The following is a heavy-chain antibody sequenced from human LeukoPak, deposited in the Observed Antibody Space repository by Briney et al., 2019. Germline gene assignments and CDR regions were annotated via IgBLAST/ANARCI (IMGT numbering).Heavy chain of an antibody. CDR1: TDSTNTYY. J-gene: IGHJ4*02. CDR3: VRLRWELLAPYFVH. D-gene: IGHD2-15*01. Sequence: SETLSLTCSVSTDSTNTYYWSWTRQSPGKGLEWIGHIYHSGSTDYNPSFKSRVTSSIDMPKKESALKLTSGTVADTAMYYCVRLRWELLAPYFVHWGQGAFVIVSS. CDR2: IYHSGST. V-gene: IGHV4-59*01.